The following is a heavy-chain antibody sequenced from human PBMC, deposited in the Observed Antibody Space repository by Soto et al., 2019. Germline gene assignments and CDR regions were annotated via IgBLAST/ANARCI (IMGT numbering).Heavy chain of an antibody. V-gene: IGHV4-4*02. CDR1: SGSIDNVYW. D-gene: IGHD6-19*01. Sequence: PSETLSLTCAVSSGSIDNVYWWSWVRQPPGKGLEWIGEINHSGVTNYKPSLKRRVTISVDTSKNQFSLQLKSVTAADTALYYCARFSGSYYYAMDVWGQGSTVTVSS. CDR3: ARFSGSYYYAMDV. J-gene: IGHJ6*02. CDR2: INHSGVT.